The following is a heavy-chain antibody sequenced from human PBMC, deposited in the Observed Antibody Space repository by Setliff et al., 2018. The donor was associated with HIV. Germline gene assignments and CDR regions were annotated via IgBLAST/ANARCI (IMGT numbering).Heavy chain of an antibody. CDR3: ARGARYAYYYESSGYYRHFDY. V-gene: IGHV4-61*09. CDR1: GGSIISGSYY. Sequence: SETLSLTCTVSGGSIISGSYYWTWIRQPAGKGLEWIGHIYTTGSTNYNPYLKSRVTMSVDTSKNQFSLKLSSVTAADTAVYYCARGARYAYYYESSGYYRHFDYWGQGTLVTVS. J-gene: IGHJ4*02. D-gene: IGHD3-22*01. CDR2: IYTTGST.